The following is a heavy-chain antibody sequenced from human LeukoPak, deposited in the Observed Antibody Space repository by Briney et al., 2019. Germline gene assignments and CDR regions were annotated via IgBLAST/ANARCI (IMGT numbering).Heavy chain of an antibody. D-gene: IGHD1-1*01. J-gene: IGHJ4*02. CDR2: IKQDGSDK. Sequence: GGSLRLSCAASGFTFSTYWMTWVRQAPGKGLEWVANIKQDGSDKYYVDSVKGRFTISKDNAKNSLYLQMNSLRAEDTAVYYCVRDYSRTRLERPFDYWGQGTLVTVSS. CDR1: GFTFSTYW. V-gene: IGHV3-7*01. CDR3: VRDYSRTRLERPFDY.